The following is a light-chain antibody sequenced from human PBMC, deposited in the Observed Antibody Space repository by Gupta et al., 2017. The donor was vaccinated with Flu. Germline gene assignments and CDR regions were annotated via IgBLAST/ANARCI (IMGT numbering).Light chain of an antibody. CDR2: AAS. J-gene: IGKJ1*01. V-gene: IGKV1-39*01. CDR3: QQSDSTSWT. Sequence: DIQMTQSPSSLSASVVDRVTITCRASQSISSYLNWYQQKPGKAPKLLIYAASSLQSGVPSRFSGSGSGTDFTLTISMLQPEDFATYYCQQSDSTSWTFGQGTKVEIK. CDR1: QSISSY.